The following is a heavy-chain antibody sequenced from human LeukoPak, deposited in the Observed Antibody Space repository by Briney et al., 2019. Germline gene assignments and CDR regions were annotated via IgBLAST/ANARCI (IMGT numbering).Heavy chain of an antibody. J-gene: IGHJ4*02. Sequence: PGGSLRPSCAASGFTFSSYGMHWVRQAPGKGLEWVAFIRYDGSNKYYADSVKGRFTISRDNSKNTLYLQMNSLRAEDTAVYYCAKVLGSTFGVDLHDYWGQGTLVTVSS. V-gene: IGHV3-30*02. CDR3: AKVLGSTFGVDLHDY. CDR2: IRYDGSNK. D-gene: IGHD3-3*01. CDR1: GFTFSSYG.